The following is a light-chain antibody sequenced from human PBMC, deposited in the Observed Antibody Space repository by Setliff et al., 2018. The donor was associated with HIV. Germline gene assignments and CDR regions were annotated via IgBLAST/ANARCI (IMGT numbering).Light chain of an antibody. V-gene: IGLV1-40*01. Sequence: KRVTISCTGSSSNIGTGYDVHWYQQLPGTAPKLLIHDNNNRPSGVPDRFSGSKSGTSASLAITGLQAEDEADYYCQSYDSSLSGVVFGSGTKVTVL. J-gene: IGLJ1*01. CDR1: SSNIGTGYD. CDR2: DNN. CDR3: QSYDSSLSGVV.